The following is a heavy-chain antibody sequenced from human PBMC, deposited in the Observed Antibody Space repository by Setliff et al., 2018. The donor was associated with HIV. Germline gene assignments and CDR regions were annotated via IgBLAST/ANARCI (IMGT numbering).Heavy chain of an antibody. J-gene: IGHJ4*02. V-gene: IGHV1-18*01. D-gene: IGHD6-13*01. CDR1: GYTFRNYA. CDR3: ARDLFRWAAAGPNYFDS. CDR2: VSAYNGHT. Sequence: ASVKVSCKASGYTFRNYAIHWVRQAPGQRLEWMGWVSAYNGHTDFAQKFQGRITLTTDTSSNTAYMELRSLRSDDTAIYYCARDLFRWAAAGPNYFDSWGQGTLVTVSS.